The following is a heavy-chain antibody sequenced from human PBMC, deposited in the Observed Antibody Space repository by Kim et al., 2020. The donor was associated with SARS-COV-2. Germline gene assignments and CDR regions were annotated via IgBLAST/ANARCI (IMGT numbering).Heavy chain of an antibody. Sequence: YAQKFQGRVTMTRDTSTSTVYMELSSLRSEDTAVYYCARSSSWYRGWFDPWGQGTLVTVSS. V-gene: IGHV1-46*01. CDR3: ARSSSWYRGWFDP. J-gene: IGHJ5*02. D-gene: IGHD6-13*01.